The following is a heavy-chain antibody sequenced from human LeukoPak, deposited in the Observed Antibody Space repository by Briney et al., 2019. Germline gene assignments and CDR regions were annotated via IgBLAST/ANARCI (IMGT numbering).Heavy chain of an antibody. V-gene: IGHV4-61*01. CDR3: ARDPGFGEIY. CDR1: GGSVSSGSYY. D-gene: IGHD3-10*01. Sequence: SETLSLTCTVSGGSVSSGSYYWSWIRQPPGEGLEWIGYVFYSGSTNYNPSLKSRVTISVDTSKNQFSLKLSSVTAADTAVYYCARDPGFGEIYWGQGTLVTVSS. J-gene: IGHJ4*02. CDR2: VFYSGST.